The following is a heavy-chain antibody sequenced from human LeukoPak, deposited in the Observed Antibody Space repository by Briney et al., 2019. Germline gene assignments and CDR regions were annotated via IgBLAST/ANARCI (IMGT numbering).Heavy chain of an antibody. CDR1: GYTFTDYY. Sequence: GASVKVSCKASGYTFTDYYMHWVRQAPGQGLEWMGWINPNSGGTNYAQKFQGRVTMTRDTSISTAYMELSRLRFDDTALYYCAACSGGRCYSGWFDPWGQGTLVTVSS. V-gene: IGHV1-2*02. J-gene: IGHJ5*02. CDR3: AACSGGRCYSGWFDP. CDR2: INPNSGGT. D-gene: IGHD2-15*01.